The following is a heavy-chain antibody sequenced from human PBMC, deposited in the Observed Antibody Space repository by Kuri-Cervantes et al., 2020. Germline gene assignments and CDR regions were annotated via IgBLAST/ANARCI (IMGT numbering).Heavy chain of an antibody. Sequence: ASVKVSCKASGYTFTGYYMHWVRQAPGQGLEWMGIINPSGGSTSYAQKFQGRVTMTRDTSTSTVYMELSSLRSDDTAVYYCARVAGRITIFGVVIEGGAFDIWGQGTMVPSPQ. CDR3: ARVAGRITIFGVVIEGGAFDI. D-gene: IGHD3-3*01. V-gene: IGHV1-46*01. J-gene: IGHJ3*02. CDR1: GYTFTGYY. CDR2: INPSGGST.